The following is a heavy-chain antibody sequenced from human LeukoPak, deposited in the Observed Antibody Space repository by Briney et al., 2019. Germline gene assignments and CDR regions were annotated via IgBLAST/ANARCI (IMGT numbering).Heavy chain of an antibody. J-gene: IGHJ6*02. CDR1: GVSISSYY. CDR2: IYYSGST. Sequence: SETLSLTCTVSGVSISSYYWSWIRQPPGKGLEWIGYIYYSGSTNYNPSLKSRVTISVDTSKNQFSLKLSSVTAADTAVYYCARGGYCSRTSCYPYYYYGMDVWGQGTTVTVSS. V-gene: IGHV4-59*01. D-gene: IGHD2-2*01. CDR3: ARGGYCSRTSCYPYYYYGMDV.